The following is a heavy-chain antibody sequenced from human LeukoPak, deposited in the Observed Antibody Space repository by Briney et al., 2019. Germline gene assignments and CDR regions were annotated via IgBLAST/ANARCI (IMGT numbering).Heavy chain of an antibody. J-gene: IGHJ6*02. V-gene: IGHV4-59*01. CDR2: IYYSGST. Sequence: PSETLSLTCTVSGGSISGDYWSWIRQPPGKELEWIGYIYYSGSTNYNPSLKGRVTISVDTSKNQFSLKLSSVTAADTAVYYCASSPVFVYGMDVWSQGTTVTVSS. D-gene: IGHD3-10*01. CDR1: GGSISGDY. CDR3: ASSPVFVYGMDV.